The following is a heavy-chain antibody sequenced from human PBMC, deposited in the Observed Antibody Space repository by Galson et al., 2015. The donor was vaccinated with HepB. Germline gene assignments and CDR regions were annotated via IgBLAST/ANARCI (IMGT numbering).Heavy chain of an antibody. CDR1: GFAFSSYG. Sequence: SLRLSCAAFGFAFSSYGMLWFRQAPGKGLEWVAFISYDGSDKYYADSVKGRITVSRDNSKNTLYLQMNSLRPEDTAVFYCAKVRYDYYGTDVWGQGTTVTVSS. V-gene: IGHV3-30*18. J-gene: IGHJ6*02. CDR2: ISYDGSDK. CDR3: AKVRYDYYGTDV.